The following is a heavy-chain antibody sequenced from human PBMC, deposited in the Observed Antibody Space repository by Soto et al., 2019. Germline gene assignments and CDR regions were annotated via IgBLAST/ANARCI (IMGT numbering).Heavy chain of an antibody. J-gene: IGHJ4*02. CDR1: GFTFSYYG. Sequence: QVQLVESGGGVVQPGGSLRLSCAASGFTFSYYGFHWVRQAPGKGLEWVAVMHTGGNEKYYVDSVKGRFTVSRDDSRNMVYLEMSGLRGEDTGEYFCARDADTTGHYSHFDLWGRGALVAVS. D-gene: IGHD3-9*01. V-gene: IGHV3-33*08. CDR3: ARDADTTGHYSHFDL. CDR2: MHTGGNEK.